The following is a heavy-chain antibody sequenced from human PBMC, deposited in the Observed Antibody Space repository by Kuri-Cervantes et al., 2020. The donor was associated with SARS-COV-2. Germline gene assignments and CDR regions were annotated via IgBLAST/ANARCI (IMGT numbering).Heavy chain of an antibody. Sequence: ASVKVSCKAPETTFPNYDINWVRQATGQGLEWMGMVKTNSGNTLYAQIFQGRVTMTEDTSTDTAYMELSSLRSEDTAVYYCATAPGLPSGSINWFDPWGQGTLVTVSS. CDR1: ETTFPNYD. D-gene: IGHD3-10*01. CDR3: ATAPGLPSGSINWFDP. J-gene: IGHJ5*02. CDR2: VKTNSGNT. V-gene: IGHV1-8*01.